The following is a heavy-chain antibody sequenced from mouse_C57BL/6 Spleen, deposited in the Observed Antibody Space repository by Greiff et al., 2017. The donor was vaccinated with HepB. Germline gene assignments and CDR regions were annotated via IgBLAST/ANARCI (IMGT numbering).Heavy chain of an antibody. J-gene: IGHJ4*01. CDR3: ARYGNSKEGYYSLDY. D-gene: IGHD2-1*01. CDR1: GFTFTSYW. CDR2: INPSSGYT. Sequence: VQLQQSGAELAKPGASVKLSCTASGFTFTSYWMHWVKQRPGKGLEWIGYINPSSGYTKYKQNFKDKATLTADTSSSTDYMQMSSLTSKDSAVYYVARYGNSKEGYYSLDYWGQGTSVTVPS. V-gene: IGHV1-7*01.